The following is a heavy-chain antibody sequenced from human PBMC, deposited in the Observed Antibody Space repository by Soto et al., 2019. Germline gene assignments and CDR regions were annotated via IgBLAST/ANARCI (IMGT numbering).Heavy chain of an antibody. D-gene: IGHD1-26*01. CDR3: AADYSGSFGQGEYYFNS. J-gene: IGHJ4*02. V-gene: IGHV1-18*01. CDR1: GYTFASYG. CDR2: INPYNGNT. Sequence: QVQLVQSGAEVKKPGASVKVSCKASGYTFASYGINWVRQAPGQGLEWLGWINPYNGNTDSAQKLQGRVTMTTDTSTSTAYMELRSLRSDDTAVYYCAADYSGSFGQGEYYFNSWGQGALVTVSS.